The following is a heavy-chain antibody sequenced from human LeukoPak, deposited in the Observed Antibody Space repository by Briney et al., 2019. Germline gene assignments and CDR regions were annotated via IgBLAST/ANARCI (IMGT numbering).Heavy chain of an antibody. Sequence: SETLSLTCTVSGDSISNSSYYWGWIRQPPGKGLEWIGSIYYSGSTYYNPSLKSRVTISVDTSKNQFSLKLNSVTAADTAVYYCARYSRVTNSYYFDYWGQGTLVTVSS. J-gene: IGHJ4*02. CDR2: IYYSGST. D-gene: IGHD2-15*01. CDR1: GDSISNSSYY. CDR3: ARYSRVTNSYYFDY. V-gene: IGHV4-39*01.